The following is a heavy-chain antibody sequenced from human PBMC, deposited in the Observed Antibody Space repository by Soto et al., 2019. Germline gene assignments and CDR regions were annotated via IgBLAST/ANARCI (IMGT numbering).Heavy chain of an antibody. CDR2: IIPMFGTT. Sequence: QVQLVQSGSEVKMPGSSVKVSCKTSGGTFSRHAINWVRQAPGQGLEWMGGIIPMFGTTNYAQKFKGRVTFVGEKSRSKAYRRRGSLGSGTAAGFYVAGAAFHGRGWFFGSDPWAREPWSPSPQ. D-gene: IGHD6-19*01. CDR1: GGTFSRHA. J-gene: IGHJ5*02. V-gene: IGHV1-69*06. CDR3: AGAAFHGRGWFFGSDP.